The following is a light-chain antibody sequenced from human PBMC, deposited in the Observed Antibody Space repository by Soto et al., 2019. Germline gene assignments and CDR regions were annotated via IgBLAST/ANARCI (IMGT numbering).Light chain of an antibody. V-gene: IGKV1-5*01. CDR2: DAS. CDR1: QSISSW. CDR3: QQYNSYSTWT. J-gene: IGKJ1*01. Sequence: DIQMTQSPSTLSASVGARVTITCRASQSISSWLAWYQQKPGKAPKLLIYDASSLESGVPSRFSGSGSGTDFTLTIRRLQPEDFANYYGQQYNSYSTWTFGQGTKVDIK.